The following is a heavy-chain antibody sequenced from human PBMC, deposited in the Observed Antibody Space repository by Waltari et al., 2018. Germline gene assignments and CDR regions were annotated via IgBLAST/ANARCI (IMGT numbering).Heavy chain of an antibody. J-gene: IGHJ4*02. V-gene: IGHV3-21*02. CDR3: ASVDSSAFSRSFDY. CDR1: GFAFSSYH. CDR2: ISSSSTYI. D-gene: IGHD3-22*01. Sequence: QLVESGGGLVKPGGSLRLSCAASGFAFSSYHMNWVRQAPGKGLEWVSSISSSSTYIDYADSVKGRFTVSRDNAKNALFLQMSSLRVEDTAVYYCASVDSSAFSRSFDYWGLGTLVTVSS.